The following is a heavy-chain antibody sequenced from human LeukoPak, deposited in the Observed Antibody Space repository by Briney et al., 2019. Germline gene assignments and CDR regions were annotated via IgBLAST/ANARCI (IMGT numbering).Heavy chain of an antibody. CDR3: ARDGVGGLYYFDY. CDR2: IYYSGST. J-gene: IGHJ4*02. D-gene: IGHD4-23*01. CDR1: GGSISSGDYY. V-gene: IGHV4-30-4*01. Sequence: PSETLSLTCTVSGGSISSGDYYWRWIRQPPGKGLEWIGYIYYSGSTYYNPSLKSRVTISVDTSKNQFSLKLSSVTAADTAVYYCARDGVGGLYYFDYWGQGTLVTVSS.